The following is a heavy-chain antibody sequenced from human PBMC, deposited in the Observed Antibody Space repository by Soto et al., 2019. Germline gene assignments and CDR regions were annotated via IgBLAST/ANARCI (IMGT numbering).Heavy chain of an antibody. V-gene: IGHV1-69*13. CDR1: GGTFSSYA. D-gene: IGHD3-10*01. CDR3: ARGKSGGRAFDI. Sequence: VASVKVSCKASGGTFSSYAISWVRQAPGQGLEWMGGIIPIFGTANYAQKFQGRVTITADESTSTAYMELSSLRSEDTAVYYCARGKSGGRAFDIWGQGTMVTVSS. CDR2: IIPIFGTA. J-gene: IGHJ3*02.